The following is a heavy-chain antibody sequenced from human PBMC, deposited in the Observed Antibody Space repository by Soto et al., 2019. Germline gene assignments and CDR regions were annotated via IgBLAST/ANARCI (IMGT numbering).Heavy chain of an antibody. CDR1: GGSISSYY. J-gene: IGHJ4*02. D-gene: IGHD6-19*01. V-gene: IGHV4-59*01. CDR3: ARVRWTVAGPGHFDY. Sequence: QVQLQESGPGLVKPSETLSLTCTVSGGSISSYYWSWIRQPPGKGLEWIGYIYYSGSTNYNPSLNIRVTISVDTSKNQFSLKLSSVTAADTAVYYCARVRWTVAGPGHFDYWGQGTLVTVSS. CDR2: IYYSGST.